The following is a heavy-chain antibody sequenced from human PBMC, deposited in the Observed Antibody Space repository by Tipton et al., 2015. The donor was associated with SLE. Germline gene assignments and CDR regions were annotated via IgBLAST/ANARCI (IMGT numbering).Heavy chain of an antibody. CDR3: SRRGISFGADFDY. CDR2: INHSGGT. J-gene: IGHJ4*02. V-gene: IGHV4-34*01. CDR1: GGSFSGYF. D-gene: IGHD3-16*01. Sequence: TLSLTCAVYGGSFSGYFWSWIRQPPGKGLEWIGEINHSGGTNYNPSLKSRVTMSVDTSKSQFSLRLNSVTAADTAVYYCSRRGISFGADFDYWGPGTLVTVSS.